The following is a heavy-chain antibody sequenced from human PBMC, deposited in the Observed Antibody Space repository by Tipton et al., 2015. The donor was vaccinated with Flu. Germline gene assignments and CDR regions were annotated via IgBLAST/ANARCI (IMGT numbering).Heavy chain of an antibody. Sequence: EVQLVQSGAEVKKPGGSLRISCKGSGYNFSKYWIGWVRQMSGKGLEWMGMIYPGDSDTRYSPSFGGQVTISADKSIATAYLQWSSLKASDTAIYYCARLLPEDQFDYWGQGTLVTVPS. CDR3: ARLLPEDQFDY. J-gene: IGHJ4*02. V-gene: IGHV5-51*01. CDR2: IYPGDSDT. CDR1: GYNFSKYW.